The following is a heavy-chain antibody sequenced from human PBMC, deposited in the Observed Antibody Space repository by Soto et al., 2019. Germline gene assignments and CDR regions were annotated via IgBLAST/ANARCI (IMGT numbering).Heavy chain of an antibody. V-gene: IGHV6-1*01. Sequence: SQTLSLTCAISGDSVSRNSAAWHWIRQSPSRGLEWLGRTYYRSKWYNDYAVSVKSRITINPDTSKNQFSLQLNSVTPEDTAVYYCARQPSTYYYDSSGYYLHAFDIWGQGTMVTVSS. J-gene: IGHJ3*02. CDR2: TYYRSKWYN. D-gene: IGHD3-22*01. CDR3: ARQPSTYYYDSSGYYLHAFDI. CDR1: GDSVSRNSAA.